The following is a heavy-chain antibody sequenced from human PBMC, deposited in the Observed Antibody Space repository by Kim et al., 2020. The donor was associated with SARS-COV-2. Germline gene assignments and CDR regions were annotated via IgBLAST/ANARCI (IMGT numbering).Heavy chain of an antibody. CDR1: GFTFDDYA. V-gene: IGHV3-9*01. CDR3: AKGRGDYSHNWFDP. CDR2: ISWNSGDI. J-gene: IGHJ5*02. Sequence: GGSLRLSCAASGFTFDDYAMHWVRQAPGKGLEWVSDISWNSGDIVYADSVKGRFTISRDNAKNTLYLQMNSLRAEDTAFYYCAKGRGDYSHNWFDPWGQGTLVTVSS. D-gene: IGHD1-26*01.